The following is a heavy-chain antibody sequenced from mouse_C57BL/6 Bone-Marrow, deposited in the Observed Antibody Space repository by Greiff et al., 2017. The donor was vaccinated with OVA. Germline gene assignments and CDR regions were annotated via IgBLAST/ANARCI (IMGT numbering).Heavy chain of an antibody. V-gene: IGHV5-4*03. D-gene: IGHD2-3*01. Sequence: DVKLVESGGGLVKPGGSLKLSCAASGFTFSSYAMSWVRQTPEKRLEWVATISDGGSYTYYPDNVKGRFTISRDNAKNNLYLQMSHLKSEDTAMYYCARSEDGYYLFAYWGQGTLVTVSA. CDR3: ARSEDGYYLFAY. CDR2: ISDGGSYT. CDR1: GFTFSSYA. J-gene: IGHJ3*01.